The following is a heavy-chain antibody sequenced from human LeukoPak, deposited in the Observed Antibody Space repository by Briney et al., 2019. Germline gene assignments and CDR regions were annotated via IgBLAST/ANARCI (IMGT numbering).Heavy chain of an antibody. CDR3: ARGSPQHDAFDI. CDR2: ISSSSSYI. Sequence: PGGSLRLSCAASGFTFSSYSMNWVRQAPGKGLEWVSSISSSSSYIYYADSVKGRFTISRDNSKNTLYLQMNSLRAEDTAVYYCARGSPQHDAFDIWGQGTMVTVSS. D-gene: IGHD1-1*01. J-gene: IGHJ3*02. CDR1: GFTFSSYS. V-gene: IGHV3-21*01.